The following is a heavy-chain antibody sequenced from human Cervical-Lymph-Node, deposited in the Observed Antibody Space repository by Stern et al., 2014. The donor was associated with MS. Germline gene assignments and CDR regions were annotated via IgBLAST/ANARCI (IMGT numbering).Heavy chain of an antibody. Sequence: VQLVESGAEVKKPGASVKVSCKTSGFTFIDYGFSWVRQAPGQGLEWMAWISAYNGETNYAQKVQGRVSMTTDTSTSTIYMELRSLRSDDAAVYYCARGLSTVRAVSSSEGGYFDLWGRGTLVTVSS. D-gene: IGHD3-10*01. CDR3: ARGLSTVRAVSSSEGGYFDL. V-gene: IGHV1-18*01. CDR2: ISAYNGET. CDR1: GFTFIDYG. J-gene: IGHJ2*01.